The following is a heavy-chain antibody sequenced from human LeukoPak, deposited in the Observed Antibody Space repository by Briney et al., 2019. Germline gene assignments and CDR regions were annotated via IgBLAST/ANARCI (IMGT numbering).Heavy chain of an antibody. Sequence: SETLSLTCTVSGGSISSSSYYWGWIRQPPGKGLEWIGSIYYSGSTYYNPSLKSRVTISVDTSKHQFSLKLSSVTAADTAVYYCARRGPLGFGGIYYYYMDVWGKGTTVTVSS. V-gene: IGHV4-39*01. CDR1: GGSISSSSYY. CDR3: ARRGPLGFGGIYYYYMDV. D-gene: IGHD3-10*01. J-gene: IGHJ6*03. CDR2: IYYSGST.